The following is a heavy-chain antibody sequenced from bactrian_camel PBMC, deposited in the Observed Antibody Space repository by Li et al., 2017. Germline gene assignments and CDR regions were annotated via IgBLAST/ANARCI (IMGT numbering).Heavy chain of an antibody. CDR2: IEAAGQVL. Sequence: DVQLVESGGGLAEPGGSLRLSCAAFGYQYAHCMAWFRQSPGKEREGVAGIEAAGQVLYLDSVKGRFTISQDNLKTTTWLQMDGLKPEDTGMYYCAECEDGRIYGELWMPAYNYWGQGTQVTVS. V-gene: IGHV3S40*01. J-gene: IGHJ4*01. D-gene: IGHD1*01. CDR1: GYQYAHC. CDR3: AECEDGRIYGELWMPAYNY.